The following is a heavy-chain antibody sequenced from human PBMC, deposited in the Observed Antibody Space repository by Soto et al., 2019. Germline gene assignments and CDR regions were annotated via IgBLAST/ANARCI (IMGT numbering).Heavy chain of an antibody. CDR1: WVSPHPSGVG. V-gene: IGHV2-5*02. J-gene: IGHJ4*02. Sequence: SGPTLVDPPQNPPLTRPLFWVSPHPSGVGVGWVPPPPGKALGWRALLYWDDDKRYSPSLKSRLTITKDTSKNQVVLTMTNMDPVDTATYYCAHRRFFNDFWSGFDYWGQGTLVNVSS. CDR2: LYWDDDK. CDR3: AHRRFFNDFWSGFDY. D-gene: IGHD3-3*01.